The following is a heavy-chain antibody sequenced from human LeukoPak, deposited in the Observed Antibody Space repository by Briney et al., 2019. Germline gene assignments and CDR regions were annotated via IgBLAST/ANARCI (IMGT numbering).Heavy chain of an antibody. D-gene: IGHD6-19*01. Sequence: GRSLRLSCAASGFTFDDYAMHWVRQAPGKGLEWVSGISWNSGSIGYADSVKGRFTISRDNAKNSLYLQMNSLRAEDTAVYYCARDREQWLVEGYHYSVMDVWGQGTTVIVSS. CDR1: GFTFDDYA. CDR3: ARDREQWLVEGYHYSVMDV. V-gene: IGHV3-9*01. J-gene: IGHJ6*02. CDR2: ISWNSGSI.